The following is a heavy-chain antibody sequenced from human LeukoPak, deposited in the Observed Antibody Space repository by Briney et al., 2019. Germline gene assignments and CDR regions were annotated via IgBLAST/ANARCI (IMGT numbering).Heavy chain of an antibody. D-gene: IGHD6-19*01. CDR1: GFTFSSYA. CDR2: ISGSGGST. Sequence: GGSLRLSCAASGFTFSSYAMSWVRQAPGKGLEWVSAISGSGGSTYYADSVKGRFTISRDNSKNTLYLQMNSLRAEDTAVYYCAKGHSAPIAVAGTGDYWGQGTLVTVSS. CDR3: AKGHSAPIAVAGTGDY. J-gene: IGHJ4*02. V-gene: IGHV3-23*01.